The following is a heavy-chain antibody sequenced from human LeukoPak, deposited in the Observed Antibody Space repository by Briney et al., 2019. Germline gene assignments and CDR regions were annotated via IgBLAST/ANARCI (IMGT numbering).Heavy chain of an antibody. D-gene: IGHD1-26*01. CDR3: AKYHRGRGAFDI. J-gene: IGHJ3*02. Sequence: GGSLRLSCAASGFTFDDYAMHWVRQAPGKGLEWVSGISWNSGTIGYADSVKGRFTISRDNAKNSLYLQMNSLRAEDTALHYCAKYHRGRGAFDIWGQGTMVTVSS. CDR1: GFTFDDYA. V-gene: IGHV3-9*01. CDR2: ISWNSGTI.